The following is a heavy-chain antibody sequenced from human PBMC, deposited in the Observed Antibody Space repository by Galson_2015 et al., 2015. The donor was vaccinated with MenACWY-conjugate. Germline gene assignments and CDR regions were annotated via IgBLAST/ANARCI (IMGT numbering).Heavy chain of an antibody. J-gene: IGHJ4*02. CDR2: IYPGDSDT. D-gene: IGHD6-6*01. Sequence: QSGAEVKKPGESLKISCKGSGYTFTSNWIGWVRQMPGKALEWMGIIYPGDSDTRYTPSFQGHVTISADKSINTAYLQWGSLEASDTAMYYCARQGFGSSSLDYWDQGTLVTVSS. V-gene: IGHV5-51*01. CDR1: GYTFTSNW. CDR3: ARQGFGSSSLDY.